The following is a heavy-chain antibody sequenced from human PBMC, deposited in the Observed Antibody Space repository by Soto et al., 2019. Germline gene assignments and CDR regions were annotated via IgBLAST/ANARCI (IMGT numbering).Heavy chain of an antibody. CDR3: ARGFYHDSSGYPTTYYYYYGMDV. J-gene: IGHJ6*02. V-gene: IGHV1-69*13. CDR2: IIPIFGTA. Sequence: SVKVSCKASGGTFSSYAISWVRQAPGQGLEWMGGIIPIFGTANYAQKFQGRVTITADESTSTAYMELSSLRSEDTAVYHCARGFYHDSSGYPTTYYYYYGMDVWGQGITVTVSS. CDR1: GGTFSSYA. D-gene: IGHD3-22*01.